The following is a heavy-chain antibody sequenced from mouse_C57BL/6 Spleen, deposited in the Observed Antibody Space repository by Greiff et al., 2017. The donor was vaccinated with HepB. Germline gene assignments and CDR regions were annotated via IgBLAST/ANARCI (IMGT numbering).Heavy chain of an antibody. V-gene: IGHV3-6*01. Sequence: VQLQQSGPGLVKPSQSLSLTCSVTGYSITSGYYWNWIRQFPGNKLEWMGYISYDGSNNYNPSLKNRISITRDTSKNQFFLKLNSVTTEDTATYYCARDGYDYDPYYFDYWGQGTTLTVSS. CDR1: GYSITSGYY. CDR3: ARDGYDYDPYYFDY. D-gene: IGHD2-4*01. J-gene: IGHJ2*01. CDR2: ISYDGSN.